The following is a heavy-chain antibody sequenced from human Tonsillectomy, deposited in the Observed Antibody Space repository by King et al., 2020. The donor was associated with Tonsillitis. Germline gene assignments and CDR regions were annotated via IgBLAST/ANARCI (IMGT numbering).Heavy chain of an antibody. Sequence: QLQESGPGLVKPSETLSLTCTVSGGSISSYYWSWIRQPAGKGLEWIGRIYTSGSTNYNPYLKSRVTMSVDTSKNQFSLKLSSVTAADTAVYYCARARVYYGSGSVDYWGQGTLVTVSS. CDR3: ARARVYYGSGSVDY. J-gene: IGHJ4*02. CDR2: IYTSGST. D-gene: IGHD3-10*01. V-gene: IGHV4-4*07. CDR1: GGSISSYY.